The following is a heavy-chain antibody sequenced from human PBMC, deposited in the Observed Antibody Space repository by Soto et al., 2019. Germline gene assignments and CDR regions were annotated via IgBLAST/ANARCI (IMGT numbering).Heavy chain of an antibody. D-gene: IGHD3-22*01. J-gene: IGHJ4*02. CDR2: ISRYGDFT. CDR1: GFTFNIYA. V-gene: IGHV3-23*01. CDR3: AKDRYLDHDSRGYLFDH. Sequence: EVQLLESGGDLIQPGGSLRLSCAASGFTFNIYAMTLVRQAPGKGLEWVSAISRYGDFTYYADSVEGRFTISRDNSKNTLYLQMNSLRAEDTAVYYCAKDRYLDHDSRGYLFDHWGQGTLVTVSS.